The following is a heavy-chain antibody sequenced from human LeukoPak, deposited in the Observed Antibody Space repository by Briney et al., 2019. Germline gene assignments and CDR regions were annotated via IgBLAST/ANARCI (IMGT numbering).Heavy chain of an antibody. V-gene: IGHV3-7*01. J-gene: IGHJ4*02. CDR2: INQDGSKK. CDR1: GFTFSSYW. Sequence: GGSLRLSCAASGFTFSSYWMSRVRQAPGKGLEWVANINQDGSKKFYVDSVKGRFTISRDNAKNALYLQMNSLRAEDTGVYFCARGQTLTFWGQGTLVTASS. CDR3: ARGQTLTF.